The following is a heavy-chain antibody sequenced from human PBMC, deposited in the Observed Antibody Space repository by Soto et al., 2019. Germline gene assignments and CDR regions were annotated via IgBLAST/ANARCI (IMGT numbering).Heavy chain of an antibody. V-gene: IGHV4-39*01. CDR2: IYYSGSN. J-gene: IGHJ4*02. CDR1: GGSISSSSYY. Sequence: QLQLQESGPGLVKPSETLSLTCTVSGGSISSSSYYGGWIRQPPGKGLEWIGSIYYSGSNYYNPSLKSRVTISVDTSKNQFSLKLSSVTAADTAVYYCASRDSSPHYRYWGQGTLVSVSS. CDR3: ASRDSSPHYRY. D-gene: IGHD2-15*01.